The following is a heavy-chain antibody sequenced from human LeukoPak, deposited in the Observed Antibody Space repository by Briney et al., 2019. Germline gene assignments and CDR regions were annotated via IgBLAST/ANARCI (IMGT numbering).Heavy chain of an antibody. CDR2: IKYDGIEK. V-gene: IGHV3-7*03. D-gene: IGHD6-13*01. J-gene: IGHJ4*02. CDR3: ASERTRRGGIAAAGTGFDY. CDR1: GFTFSTYW. Sequence: GGSLRLSCAASGFTFSTYWMAWVRQAPGEGLEWVANIKYDGIEKYYVDSVKGRFTISRDNAKNSLYLQMNSLRAEDTALYYCASERTRRGGIAAAGTGFDYWGQGTLVTVSS.